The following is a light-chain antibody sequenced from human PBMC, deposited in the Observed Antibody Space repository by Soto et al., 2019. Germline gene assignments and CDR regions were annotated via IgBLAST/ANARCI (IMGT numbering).Light chain of an antibody. J-gene: IGKJ1*01. CDR2: TAS. CDR1: QSLSRNY. V-gene: IGKV3-20*01. Sequence: EIVLTQSPGTLSLSPGEGATLSCRASQSLSRNYLARYQHKPGQAPRLLIYTASNRATGVPPRFSGSGSGTDFTLTISRLEPEDFALYYCQQYDNSPLTFGQGTKVEI. CDR3: QQYDNSPLT.